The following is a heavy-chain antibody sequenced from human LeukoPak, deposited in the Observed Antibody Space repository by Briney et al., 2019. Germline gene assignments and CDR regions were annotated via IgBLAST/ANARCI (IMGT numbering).Heavy chain of an antibody. CDR3: ARGPVPAASFDY. D-gene: IGHD2-2*01. CDR2: ISYDGSNK. V-gene: IGHV3-30-3*01. Sequence: GGSLRLSCAASGFTFSSYAMHWVRQVPGKGLEWVAVISYDGSNKYYADSVKGRFTISRDNSKNTLYLQMNSLRAEDTAVYYCARGPVPAASFDYWGQGTLVTVSS. J-gene: IGHJ4*02. CDR1: GFTFSSYA.